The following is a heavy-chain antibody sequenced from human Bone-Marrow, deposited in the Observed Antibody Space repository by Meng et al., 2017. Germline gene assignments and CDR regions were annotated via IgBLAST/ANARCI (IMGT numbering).Heavy chain of an antibody. V-gene: IGHV1-46*01. CDR1: GYTFTSYY. CDR3: ARDEDISAAGKLFGDY. CDR2: INPSGGST. D-gene: IGHD6-13*01. Sequence: ASVKVSCKASGYTFTSYYMHWVRQAPGQGLEWMGIINPSGGSTSYAQKFQGRVTMTRDTSTSTVYMELSSLRSEDTAVYYCARDEDISAAGKLFGDYWGQGTLVTVSS. J-gene: IGHJ4*02.